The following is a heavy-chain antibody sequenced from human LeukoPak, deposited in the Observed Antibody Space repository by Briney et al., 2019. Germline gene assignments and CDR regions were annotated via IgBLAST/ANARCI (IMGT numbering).Heavy chain of an antibody. CDR3: ASTYYDFWSGYPRGYYFDY. J-gene: IGHJ4*02. CDR1: GGTFSSYA. CDR2: IIPIFVTA. Sequence: SVKVSCKASGGTFSSYAISWVRQSPGQGLEWMGGIIPIFVTANYAQKFQGRVTITADESTSTAYMELSSLRSEDTAVYYCASTYYDFWSGYPRGYYFDYWGQGPLVTVSS. V-gene: IGHV1-69*13. D-gene: IGHD3-3*01.